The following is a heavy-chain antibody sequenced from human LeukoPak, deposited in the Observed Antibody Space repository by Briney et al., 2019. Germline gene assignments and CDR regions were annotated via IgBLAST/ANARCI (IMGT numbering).Heavy chain of an antibody. CDR2: INHSGST. J-gene: IGHJ5*02. Sequence: SETLSLTCAVYGGSFSGYYWSWIRQPPGKGLEWIGEINHSGSTNYNPSLKSRVTISVDTSKSQFSLKLSSVTAADTAVYYCARGHIAVLNWFDPWGQGTLVTVSS. D-gene: IGHD6-19*01. CDR3: ARGHIAVLNWFDP. V-gene: IGHV4-34*01. CDR1: GGSFSGYY.